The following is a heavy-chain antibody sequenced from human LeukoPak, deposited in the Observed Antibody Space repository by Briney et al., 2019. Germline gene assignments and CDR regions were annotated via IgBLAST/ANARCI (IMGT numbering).Heavy chain of an antibody. J-gene: IGHJ6*03. CDR3: TSRGSCSSTSGPDLYYYYYMDV. Sequence: GGSLKLSCAASGFTFSGSAMHWVRQASGKGLEWVGRIRSKANSYATAYAASVKGRFTISRDDSKNTAYLQMNSLKTEDTAVYYCTSRGSCSSTSGPDLYYYYYMDVWGKGTTVTVSS. CDR2: IRSKANSYAT. D-gene: IGHD2-2*01. V-gene: IGHV3-73*01. CDR1: GFTFSGSA.